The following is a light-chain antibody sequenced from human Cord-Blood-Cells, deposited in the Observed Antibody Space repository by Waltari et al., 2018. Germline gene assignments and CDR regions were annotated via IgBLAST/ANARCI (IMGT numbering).Light chain of an antibody. Sequence: SYELTQPPSVSVSPGQTASIPCSGDNLGDKYASWYQQKPGQSPVLVIYQDSKRPSGIPERFSGFSPGNTATLTISGTHAVDEADYYCQAWDSSTVVFGGGTKLTVL. CDR1: NLGDKY. J-gene: IGLJ2*01. V-gene: IGLV3-1*01. CDR2: QDS. CDR3: QAWDSSTVV.